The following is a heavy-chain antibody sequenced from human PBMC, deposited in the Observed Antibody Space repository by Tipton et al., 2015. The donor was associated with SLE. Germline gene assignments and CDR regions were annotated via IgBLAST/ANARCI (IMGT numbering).Heavy chain of an antibody. V-gene: IGHV4-34*01. CDR3: AREGGGPDY. J-gene: IGHJ4*02. D-gene: IGHD1-26*01. Sequence: TLSLTCSVYDGSFSGYYWTWIRQPPGKGLEWIGEINHSGSTNYNPSLKSRVTISIDTSKNQFSLKLRSVTAADTAIYYCAREGGGPDYWGQETLVTVSS. CDR1: DGSFSGYY. CDR2: INHSGST.